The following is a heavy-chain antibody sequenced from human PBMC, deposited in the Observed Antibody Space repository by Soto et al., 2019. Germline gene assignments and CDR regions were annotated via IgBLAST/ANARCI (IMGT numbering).Heavy chain of an antibody. V-gene: IGHV3-30-3*01. J-gene: IGHJ4*02. CDR3: ARDWSHLWSVDY. CDR2: ISYDGSNK. D-gene: IGHD1-26*01. CDR1: GFTFSSYA. Sequence: RLSCAASGFTFSSYAMHWVRQAPGKGLEWVAVISYDGSNKYYADSVKGRFTISRDNSKNTLYLQMNSLRAEDTAVYYCARDWSHLWSVDYWGQGTLVTVS.